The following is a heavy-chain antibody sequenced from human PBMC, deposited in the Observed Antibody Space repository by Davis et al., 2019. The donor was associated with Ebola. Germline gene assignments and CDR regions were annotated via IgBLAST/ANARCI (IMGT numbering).Heavy chain of an antibody. J-gene: IGHJ3*02. D-gene: IGHD3-22*01. CDR2: ISSYSDYI. Sequence: GESLKISCAASGFPFTTYTINWVRQAPGKGLEWVSSISSYSDYIYYAGSVKGRFTVSRDNSKKTMYLQMNSLRAEDTAVYYCVRAAFDSSGYPIWGQGTMVTVSS. CDR1: GFPFTTYT. CDR3: VRAAFDSSGYPI. V-gene: IGHV3-21*01.